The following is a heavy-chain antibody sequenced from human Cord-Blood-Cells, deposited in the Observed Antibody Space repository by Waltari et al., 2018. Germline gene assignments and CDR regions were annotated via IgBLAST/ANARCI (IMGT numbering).Heavy chain of an antibody. V-gene: IGHV3-74*01. Sequence: EVQLVESGGGLVQPGGSLRLSCAASGFTFSSCWKHWVRQAPGKGLVCCSLINSGGSGTGYSEAGYGGFTTSRDNAKNALYMRSCSLRAGGTAVYYGARWRHGMYVWGEGTTVTVSS. CDR3: ARWRHGMYV. CDR2: INSGGSGT. J-gene: IGHJ6*04. CDR1: GFTFSSCW.